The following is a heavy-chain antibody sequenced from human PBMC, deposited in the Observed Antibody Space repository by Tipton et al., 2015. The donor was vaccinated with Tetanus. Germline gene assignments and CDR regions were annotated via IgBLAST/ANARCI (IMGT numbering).Heavy chain of an antibody. CDR3: ARWGDASGSTNLYAFDI. V-gene: IGHV4-59*01. J-gene: IGHJ3*02. Sequence: GLVKPSETLSLTCAVYGGSIRSYYWNWIRQVPGKGLEWIGYTHHSGNTKYNPSLSGRVTTSVDTSKNQFSLKISSLTAADTAVYYCARWGDASGSTNLYAFDIWGQGTMVSVSS. D-gene: IGHD3-10*01. CDR2: THHSGNT. CDR1: GGSIRSYY.